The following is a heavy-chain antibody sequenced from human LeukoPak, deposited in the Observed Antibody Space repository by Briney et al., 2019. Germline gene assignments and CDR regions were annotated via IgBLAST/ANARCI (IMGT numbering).Heavy chain of an antibody. CDR3: ARGIVVVTAIHPYNWFDP. Sequence: ASVTVSCKASGYTFTSYDINWVRQATGQGLEWMGWMNPNSGNTGYAQKFQGRVTMTRNTSISTAYMELSSLRSEDTAVYYCARGIVVVTAIHPYNWFDPWGQGTLVTVSS. CDR1: GYTFTSYD. J-gene: IGHJ5*02. V-gene: IGHV1-8*01. CDR2: MNPNSGNT. D-gene: IGHD2-21*02.